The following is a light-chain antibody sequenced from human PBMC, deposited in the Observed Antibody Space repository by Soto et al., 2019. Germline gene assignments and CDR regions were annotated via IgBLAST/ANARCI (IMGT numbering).Light chain of an antibody. CDR3: QQYNSYPRT. CDR1: QSISSW. J-gene: IGKJ1*01. Sequence: DIPMTQSPSTLSTSVGDRVTITCRASQSISSWLAWYQQKPGKAPKLLIYDASSLKSGVPSRFSGSGFGTEFTLTISPLQPDDFATYYCQQYNSYPRTFGQGTKVEIK. CDR2: DAS. V-gene: IGKV1-5*01.